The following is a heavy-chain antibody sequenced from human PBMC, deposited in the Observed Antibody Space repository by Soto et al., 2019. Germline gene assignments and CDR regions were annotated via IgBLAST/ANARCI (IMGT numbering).Heavy chain of an antibody. CDR2: IKEDGGQK. V-gene: IGHV3-7*01. CDR3: ARLPGYCGNSSCNINSKYYYWDV. Sequence: PGGSLRLSCEASGFTFSDYWMSWVRQALGRGPEWVANIKEDGGQKYYVDSVKGRFTISKDNAKNSLYLKVNSVRVEDTAVYYGARLPGYCGNSSCNINSKYYYWDVWGKGTTVTVSS. CDR1: GFTFSDYW. D-gene: IGHD2-2*02. J-gene: IGHJ6*03.